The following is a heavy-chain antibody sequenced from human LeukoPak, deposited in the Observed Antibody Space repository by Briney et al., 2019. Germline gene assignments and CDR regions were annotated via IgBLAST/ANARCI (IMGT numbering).Heavy chain of an antibody. D-gene: IGHD3-3*01. V-gene: IGHV4-61*02. CDR2: ISSSGST. J-gene: IGHJ4*02. CDR1: GDSISSGDYY. CDR3: ARFPKGFWSGYSRGSGNYFDY. Sequence: SQTLSLTCTVSGDSISSGDYYWSWIRQPAGKGLEWIGRISSSGSTNYNPSLKSRVTISVDTSKNQFSLKLSSVTAADTAVYYCARFPKGFWSGYSRGSGNYFDYWGQGTLVTVSS.